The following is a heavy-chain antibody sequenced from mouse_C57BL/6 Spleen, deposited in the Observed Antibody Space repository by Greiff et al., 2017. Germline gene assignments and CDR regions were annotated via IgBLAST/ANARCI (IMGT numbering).Heavy chain of an antibody. Sequence: VQLQQSGPGLVKPSQSLSLTCSVTGYSITSGYYWNWIRQFPGNNLEWMGYISYDGSNNYNPSLNNRISITRDTSKNQLFLKLNSVTTEDTATYYCARDRGVTPYYAMDYWGQGTSVTVSS. CDR3: ARDRGVTPYYAMDY. D-gene: IGHD2-3*01. CDR1: GYSITSGYY. V-gene: IGHV3-6*01. J-gene: IGHJ4*01. CDR2: ISYDGSN.